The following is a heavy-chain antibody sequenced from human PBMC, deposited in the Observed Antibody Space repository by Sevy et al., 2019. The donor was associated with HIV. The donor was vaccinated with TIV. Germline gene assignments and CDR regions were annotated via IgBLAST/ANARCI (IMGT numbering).Heavy chain of an antibody. CDR1: GFTYSSYG. CDR2: IWYDGSNK. CDR3: ARDEDCSGGSCYQGYFDY. V-gene: IGHV3-33*01. D-gene: IGHD2-15*01. Sequence: GGSLRLSCAASGFTYSSYGMHWVRQAPGKGLEWVAVIWYDGSNKYYADSVKGRFTISRDNSKNTLYLQMNSLRAEDTAVYYCARDEDCSGGSCYQGYFDYWGQGTLVTVSS. J-gene: IGHJ4*02.